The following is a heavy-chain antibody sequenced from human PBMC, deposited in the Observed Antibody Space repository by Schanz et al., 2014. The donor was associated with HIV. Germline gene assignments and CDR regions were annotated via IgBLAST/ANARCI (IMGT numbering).Heavy chain of an antibody. J-gene: IGHJ3*02. V-gene: IGHV1-69*01. D-gene: IGHD5-18*01. CDR1: GYTFINYD. CDR2: VIPMFGTA. CDR3: ASGRFDTVIWWGDAFLI. Sequence: QVQLVQSGAEVKKPGASVKVSCKASGYTFINYDIHWVRQAPGQGLEWMGQVIPMFGTANFAQKFQGRVTITADESTRTAYMELSSLRFEDTAVYYCASGRFDTVIWWGDAFLIWGRGTMVTVSS.